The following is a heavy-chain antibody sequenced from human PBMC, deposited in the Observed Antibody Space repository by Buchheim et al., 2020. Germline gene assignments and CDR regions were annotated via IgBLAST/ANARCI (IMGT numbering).Heavy chain of an antibody. D-gene: IGHD1-26*01. CDR3: ASRSGWDVNYYYYGMDV. Sequence: EVQLVQSGAEVKKPGESLRISCKGSGYSFTSYWISWVRQMPGKGLEWMGRIDPSDSYTNYSPSFQGHVTISADKSINTSYLQWSSLKASDTAMYYCASRSGWDVNYYYYGMDVWGQGTT. CDR2: IDPSDSYT. V-gene: IGHV5-10-1*03. J-gene: IGHJ6*02. CDR1: GYSFTSYW.